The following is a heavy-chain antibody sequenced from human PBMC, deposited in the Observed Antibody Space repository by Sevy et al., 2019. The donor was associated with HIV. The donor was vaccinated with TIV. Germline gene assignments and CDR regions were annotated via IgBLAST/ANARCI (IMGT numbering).Heavy chain of an antibody. Sequence: GGSLRLSCAASGFTFDDYTMHWVRQAPGKGLEWVSLMNWNGDDTYYADSVKGRFTISRDNSRNSLYLQMNSLRTEDTALYYCAKERNCGRDCLYFQHWGQGTLVTVSS. CDR2: MNWNGDDT. V-gene: IGHV3-43*01. CDR3: AKERNCGRDCLYFQH. D-gene: IGHD2-21*02. CDR1: GFTFDDYT. J-gene: IGHJ1*01.